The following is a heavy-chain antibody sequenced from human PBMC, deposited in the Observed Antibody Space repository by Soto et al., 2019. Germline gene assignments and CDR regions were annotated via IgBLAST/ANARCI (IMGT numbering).Heavy chain of an antibody. V-gene: IGHV3-23*01. J-gene: IGHJ4*02. CDR1: GVTFTSYA. CDR3: AKGSFGFDY. D-gene: IGHD3-10*01. CDR2: ISKSGDST. Sequence: EVQLLESGGGLVQPGGSLRLSCEASGVTFTSYAMTWVRQVPGEGLQWVSSISKSGDSTYYADSVKGRFTTSRDNSKNTLYLQMNSLRAEDTAIYYCAKGSFGFDYWGQGTLVTVSS.